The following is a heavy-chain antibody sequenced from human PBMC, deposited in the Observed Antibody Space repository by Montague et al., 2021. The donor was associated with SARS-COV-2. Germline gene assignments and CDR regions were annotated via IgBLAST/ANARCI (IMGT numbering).Heavy chain of an antibody. Sequence: SLRLSCSASGFTVSSNYMSWVRQAPGKGLEWVSVIYNDGSTYYAXSVMGRFTISRHNSKNTLYLQMNSLRAEDTAMYYCARDRSGYLDYWGQGTLVTVSS. CDR3: ARDRSGYLDY. CDR1: GFTVSSNY. J-gene: IGHJ4*02. D-gene: IGHD1-26*01. CDR2: IYNDGST. V-gene: IGHV3-53*04.